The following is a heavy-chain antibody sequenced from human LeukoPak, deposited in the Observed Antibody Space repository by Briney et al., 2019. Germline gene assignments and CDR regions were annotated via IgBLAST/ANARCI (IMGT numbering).Heavy chain of an antibody. CDR3: ARIACGGDCYLTSFDY. J-gene: IGHJ4*02. CDR1: GGSFSGYY. Sequence: SETLSLTCAVYGGSFSGYYWSWLRQPPGKGLEWIGEINHSGSTNYNPSLKSRVTISVDTSKNQFSLKLSSVTAADTAVYYCARIACGGDCYLTSFDYWGQGTLVTVSS. CDR2: INHSGST. D-gene: IGHD2-21*02. V-gene: IGHV4-34*01.